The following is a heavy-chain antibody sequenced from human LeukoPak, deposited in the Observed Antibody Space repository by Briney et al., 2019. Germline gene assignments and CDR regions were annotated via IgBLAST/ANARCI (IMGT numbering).Heavy chain of an antibody. CDR1: GFTFSSYS. D-gene: IGHD6-13*01. Sequence: GGSLRLSCAASGFTFSSYSMNWVRQAPGKGLEWVSSISSSSSYIYYADSVKGRFTISRDNAKNSLYLQMNSLRAEDTAVYYCARRIAAAAAPYYFDYWGQGTLVTVSS. CDR3: ARRIAAAAAPYYFDY. CDR2: ISSSSSYI. J-gene: IGHJ4*02. V-gene: IGHV3-21*01.